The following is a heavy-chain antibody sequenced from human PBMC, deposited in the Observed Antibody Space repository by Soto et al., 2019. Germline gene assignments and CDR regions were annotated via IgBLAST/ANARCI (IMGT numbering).Heavy chain of an antibody. V-gene: IGHV1-69*01. CDR1: GGTFSSFT. J-gene: IGHJ3*02. Sequence: QLQLVQSGAEVKKPGSSVKVSCKASGGTFSSFTVNWVRQAPGQGLEWMGGFMPILGAANYAPKFQGTVTIIAAESTNTGYMELSSLRSQYTAVYYCARGNAFDIWGQGTMVTVSS. CDR3: ARGNAFDI. CDR2: FMPILGAA.